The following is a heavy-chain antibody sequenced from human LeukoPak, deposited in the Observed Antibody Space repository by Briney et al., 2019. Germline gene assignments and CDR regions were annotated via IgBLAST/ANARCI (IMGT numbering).Heavy chain of an antibody. V-gene: IGHV4-59*12. D-gene: IGHD3-22*01. CDR1: GGSISSYY. CDR2: IYYSGST. Sequence: PSETLSLTCTVSGGSISSYYWSWIRQPPGKGLEWIGYIYYSGSTNYNPSLKSRVTISVDTSKNQFSLKLSSVTAADTAVYYCARAPSYYYDSSAYRQPGHFQHWGQGTLVTVSS. J-gene: IGHJ1*01. CDR3: ARAPSYYYDSSAYRQPGHFQH.